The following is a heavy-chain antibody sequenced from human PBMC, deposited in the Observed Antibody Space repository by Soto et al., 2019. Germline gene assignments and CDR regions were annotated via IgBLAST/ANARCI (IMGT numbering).Heavy chain of an antibody. CDR1: GGSISSSSYY. CDR3: ARHSVSAVGGMDV. Sequence: PSETLSLTCTVSGGSISSSSYYWGWIRQPPGKVLEWIGSIYYIWSTYYNPSLNIRVTISVDSSKNQFSLKLSFVTAADTAVYYCARHSVSAVGGMDVWGQGTTVTVSS. J-gene: IGHJ6*02. CDR2: IYYIWST. D-gene: IGHD1-26*01. V-gene: IGHV4-39*01.